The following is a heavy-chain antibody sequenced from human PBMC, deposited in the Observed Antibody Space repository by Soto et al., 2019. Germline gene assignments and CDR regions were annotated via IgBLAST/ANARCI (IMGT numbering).Heavy chain of an antibody. CDR1: GYTFSNYD. CDR3: ATCTSSYCTSTSQLAD. Sequence: QVQLVQSGAEVKKPGASVKVSCKASGYTFSNYDVNWVRLATGQGPEWMGGMNPKSGTTVYAQKFQGRVTLTRNTSISTVYMELSSLTSEDTAVYHCATCTSSYCTSTSQLADCGQGTLVTVSS. V-gene: IGHV1-8*01. D-gene: IGHD2-2*01. CDR2: MNPKSGTT. J-gene: IGHJ4*02.